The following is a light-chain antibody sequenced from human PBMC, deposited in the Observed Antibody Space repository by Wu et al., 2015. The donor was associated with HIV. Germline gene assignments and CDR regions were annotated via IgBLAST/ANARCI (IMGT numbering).Light chain of an antibody. CDR1: QNIDSKY. J-gene: IGKJ5*01. Sequence: EIVLTQSPVSLSSSPGESATLSCRASQNIDSKYLAWYQHRSGQAPRLLIYGASSRAADIPDRFSGSGSGTDFTLTISRLEPEDFAVYYCHYYGSSSWVTFGQGTRLDIK. CDR2: GAS. CDR3: HYYGSSSWVT. V-gene: IGKV3-20*01.